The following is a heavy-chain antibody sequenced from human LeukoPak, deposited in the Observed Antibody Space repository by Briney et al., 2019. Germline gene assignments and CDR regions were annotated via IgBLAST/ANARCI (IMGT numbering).Heavy chain of an antibody. CDR2: INHSGST. V-gene: IGHV4-34*01. D-gene: IGHD3-16*01. J-gene: IGHJ4*02. CDR3: ARHYGP. Sequence: SETLSLTCAVYGGSFSGYYWIWIRQPPGKGLEWIGEINHSGSTNYNPSLKSRVTISVDTSKNQFSLKLNSVTATDTAVYYCARHYGPWGQGTLVTVSS. CDR1: GGSFSGYY.